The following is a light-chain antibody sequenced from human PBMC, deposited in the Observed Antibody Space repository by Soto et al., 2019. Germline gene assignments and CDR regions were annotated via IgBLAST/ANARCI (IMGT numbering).Light chain of an antibody. CDR3: QKYNSTPWT. V-gene: IGKV1-27*01. Sequence: DIQMTQSPSSLSASVGDRGTITCRASQGISHYLAWYQQKPGKDPKLLIYGPSTLQSGVPSRFSGRGSGTDFTLTISSLQPEDVATYHCQKYNSTPWTFGQGTKVEI. CDR1: QGISHY. J-gene: IGKJ1*01. CDR2: GPS.